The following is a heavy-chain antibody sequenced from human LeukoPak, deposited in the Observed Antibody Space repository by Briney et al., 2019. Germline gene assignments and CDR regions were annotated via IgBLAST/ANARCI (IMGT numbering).Heavy chain of an antibody. CDR2: ISGSGGST. V-gene: IGHV3-23*01. CDR3: TKGTIWLPFDY. J-gene: IGHJ4*02. CDR1: GFTFSNYA. D-gene: IGHD5-18*01. Sequence: GGSLTLSCAASGFTFSNYAMSWARQAPGQGLEWVSAISGSGGSTYYADSVKGRFTISRDNSKNTLYLQMNSQRAEDTAVYYCTKGTIWLPFDYWGQGTLVTVSS.